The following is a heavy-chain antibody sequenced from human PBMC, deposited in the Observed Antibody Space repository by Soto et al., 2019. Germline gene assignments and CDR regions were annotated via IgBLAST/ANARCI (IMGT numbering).Heavy chain of an antibody. Sequence: QVQLQQWGAGLLKPSETLSLTCAVYGGSFSGYYWSWIRQPPGKGLEWIGEINHSGSTNYNPSLKRGITRTVDTSKNQSSLKLSTLAAAATAVYYCARRDSSFGREFAYWGQGTLVTVSS. CDR1: GGSFSGYY. CDR3: ARRDSSFGREFAY. J-gene: IGHJ4*02. D-gene: IGHD6-6*01. CDR2: INHSGST. V-gene: IGHV4-34*01.